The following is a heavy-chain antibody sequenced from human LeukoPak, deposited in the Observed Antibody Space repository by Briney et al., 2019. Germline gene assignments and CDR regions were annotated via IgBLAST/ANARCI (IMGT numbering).Heavy chain of an antibody. D-gene: IGHD3-16*01. J-gene: IGHJ4*02. CDR3: ARDTVWQN. Sequence: GGSLRLSCAASGFIFSSYAMSWVRQALGKGLEWVSVISGSGGSTYYADSVKGRFTISRDNSKNTLYLQMNSLRAEDTAVYYCARDTVWQNWGQGTLVTVSS. CDR1: GFIFSSYA. V-gene: IGHV3-23*01. CDR2: ISGSGGST.